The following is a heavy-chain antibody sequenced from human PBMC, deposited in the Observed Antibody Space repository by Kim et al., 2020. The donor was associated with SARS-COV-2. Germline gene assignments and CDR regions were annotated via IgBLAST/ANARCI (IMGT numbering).Heavy chain of an antibody. D-gene: IGHD1-1*01. CDR2: GTT. J-gene: IGHJ4*02. CDR3: TTPSTTSDY. Sequence: GTTDYAAPVKGRFTISRDDSKNTLYLQMNSLKTEDTAVYYCTTPSTTSDYWGQGTLVTVSS. V-gene: IGHV3-15*01.